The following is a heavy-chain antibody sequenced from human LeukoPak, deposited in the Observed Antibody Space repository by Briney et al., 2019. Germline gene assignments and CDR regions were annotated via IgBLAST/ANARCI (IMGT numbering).Heavy chain of an antibody. CDR3: ARDKEVGATTAFDI. CDR1: GFTFDDYG. V-gene: IGHV3-20*04. Sequence: GGPLRLSCAASGFTFDDYGMSWVRQAPGKGLEWVSGINWNGGSTGYADSVKGRFTISRDNAKNSLYLQMNSLRAEDTASYYCARDKEVGATTAFDIWGQGAMVTVSS. J-gene: IGHJ3*02. D-gene: IGHD1-26*01. CDR2: INWNGGST.